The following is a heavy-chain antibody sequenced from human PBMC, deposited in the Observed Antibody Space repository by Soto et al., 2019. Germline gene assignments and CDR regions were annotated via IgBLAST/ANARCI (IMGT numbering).Heavy chain of an antibody. CDR1: GYTFTNYG. J-gene: IGHJ4*02. V-gene: IGHV1-18*01. CDR2: ISAYNGNT. D-gene: IGHD3-22*01. CDR3: ARAPITMIVVISGIWDY. Sequence: GASVKVSCKASGYTFTNYGVSWVRQAPGQGLEWMGWISAYNGNTNYAQRLQGRVTMTTDTSTSTAYMELRSLRSDDTAVYFCARAPITMIVVISGIWDYWGQGTLVTVSS.